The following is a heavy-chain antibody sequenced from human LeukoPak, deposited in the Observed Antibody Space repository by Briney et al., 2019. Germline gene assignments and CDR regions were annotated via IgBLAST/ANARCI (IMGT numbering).Heavy chain of an antibody. V-gene: IGHV3-66*02. Sequence: GGSLRLSCAASGLTVSSNLMSWVRQAPGKGLEWVSVIHSDGRTFYADTVKGRFTVSRDNSNDMLFLQMNSLRAEDTAVYYCARDVGGMATGYFDYWGQGTPVTVSS. J-gene: IGHJ4*02. CDR3: ARDVGGMATGYFDY. CDR1: GLTVSSNL. CDR2: IHSDGRT. D-gene: IGHD5-12*01.